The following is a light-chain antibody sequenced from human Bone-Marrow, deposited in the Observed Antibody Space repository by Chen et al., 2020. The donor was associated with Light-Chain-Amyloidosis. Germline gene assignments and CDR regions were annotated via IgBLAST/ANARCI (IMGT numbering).Light chain of an antibody. CDR2: RDT. CDR3: QSADSSGTYEVI. CDR1: DLPTKY. J-gene: IGLJ2*01. Sequence: SYELTQPPSVSVSPGQTARITCSGDDLPTKYAYWYQQKPGQAPVLVINRDTERPWGISVRFSVSSSGTTATLTISGVQAEDEADYHCQSADSSGTYEVIFGGGTKLTVL. V-gene: IGLV3-25*03.